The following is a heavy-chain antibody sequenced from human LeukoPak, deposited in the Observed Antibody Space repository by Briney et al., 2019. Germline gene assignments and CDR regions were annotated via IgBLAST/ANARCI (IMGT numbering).Heavy chain of an antibody. Sequence: SETLSLTCTVPGGSISSGDYYWSWIRQPPGKGLEWIGYIYYSGSTYYNPSLKSRVTISVDTSKNQFSLKLSSVTAADTAVYYCARSAHRTVTPSWGQGTLVTVSS. CDR2: IYYSGST. J-gene: IGHJ4*02. CDR3: ARSAHRTVTPS. V-gene: IGHV4-30-4*08. D-gene: IGHD4-11*01. CDR1: GGSISSGDYY.